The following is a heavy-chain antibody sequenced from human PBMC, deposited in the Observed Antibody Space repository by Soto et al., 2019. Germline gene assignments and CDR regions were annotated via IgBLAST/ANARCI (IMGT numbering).Heavy chain of an antibody. D-gene: IGHD3-10*01. CDR1: GFTVSSNY. CDR3: ARGAMVRGINDVFDR. Sequence: GGSLRLSCAASGFTVSSNYMSWVRQAPGKGLEWVSVIYSGGSTYYADSVKGRFTISRHNSKNTLYLQMNSLRAEDTAVYYCARGAMVRGINDVFDRWGQGTMVTVSS. V-gene: IGHV3-53*04. CDR2: IYSGGST. J-gene: IGHJ3*02.